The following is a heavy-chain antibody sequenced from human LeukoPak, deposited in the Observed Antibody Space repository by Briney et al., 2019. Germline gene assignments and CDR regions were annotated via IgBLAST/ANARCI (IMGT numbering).Heavy chain of an antibody. CDR2: INHSGST. CDR3: APVLVDYDSGGHPN. J-gene: IGHJ4*02. D-gene: IGHD3-22*01. CDR1: GGSFSGYY. Sequence: SETLSLTCAVYGGSFSGYYWSWIRQPPGKGLEWIGEINHSGSTNYNPSLKSRVTISVDTSKNQFSLKLSSVTAADTAVYYCAPVLVDYDSGGHPNWGQGTLVTVSS. V-gene: IGHV4-34*01.